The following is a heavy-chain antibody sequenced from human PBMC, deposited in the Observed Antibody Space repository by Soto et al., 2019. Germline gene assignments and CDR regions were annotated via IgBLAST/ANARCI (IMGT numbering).Heavy chain of an antibody. J-gene: IGHJ4*02. Sequence: PGESLKISCKGSGYSFTSYWIGWVRQMPGKGLEWMGIIYPGDSDTRYSPSFQGQVTISADKSLSTAYLQWSSLKASDTAMYYCARRPYYDGSGSYYPPYYFDYWGQGNLVTVSS. CDR1: GYSFTSYW. CDR3: ARRPYYDGSGSYYPPYYFDY. CDR2: IYPGDSDT. V-gene: IGHV5-51*01. D-gene: IGHD3-10*01.